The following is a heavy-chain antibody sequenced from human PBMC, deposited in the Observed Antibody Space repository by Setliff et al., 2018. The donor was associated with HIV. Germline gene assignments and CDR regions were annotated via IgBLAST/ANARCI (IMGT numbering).Heavy chain of an antibody. V-gene: IGHV1-3*01. CDR2: INVGKGDT. Sequence: GASVKVSCKASGYTFTTYSIHWVRQAPGQSLEWMGWINVGKGDTKYSQELQGGITLTTDTSANTAYMELSSLRSDDTAVYFCARGALLAVFDFDHWGHGTLVTVSS. CDR1: GYTFTTYS. D-gene: IGHD2-21*01. J-gene: IGHJ4*01. CDR3: ARGALLAVFDFDH.